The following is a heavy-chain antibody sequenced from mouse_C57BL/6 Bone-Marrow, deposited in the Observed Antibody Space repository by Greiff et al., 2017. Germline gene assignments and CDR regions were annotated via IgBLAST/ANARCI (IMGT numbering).Heavy chain of an antibody. Sequence: EVKLMESGGDLVKPGGSLKLSCAASGFTFSSYGMSWVRQTPDKRLEWVATISSGGSYTYYPDSVKGRFTISRDHAKNTLYLQMSSLKSEDTAMYYCARLGYYYAMDYWGQGTSVTVSS. D-gene: IGHD2-14*01. CDR1: GFTFSSYG. J-gene: IGHJ4*01. CDR2: ISSGGSYT. V-gene: IGHV5-6*01. CDR3: ARLGYYYAMDY.